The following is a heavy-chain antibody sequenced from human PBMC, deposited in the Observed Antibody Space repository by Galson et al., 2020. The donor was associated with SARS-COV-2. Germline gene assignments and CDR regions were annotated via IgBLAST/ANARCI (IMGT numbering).Heavy chain of an antibody. CDR1: GFTFSSYA. V-gene: IGHV3-23*01. Sequence: GGSLRLSCAASGFTFSSYAMSWVRQAPGKGLEWVSAISGSGGSTYYADSVKGRFTISRDNSKNTLYLQMNSLRAEDTAVYYCATALRIAVAGIFDYWGQGSLVTVSS. CDR3: ATALRIAVAGIFDY. D-gene: IGHD6-19*01. J-gene: IGHJ4*02. CDR2: ISGSGGST.